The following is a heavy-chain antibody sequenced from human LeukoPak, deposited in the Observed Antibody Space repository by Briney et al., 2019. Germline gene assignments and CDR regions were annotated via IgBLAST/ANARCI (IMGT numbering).Heavy chain of an antibody. D-gene: IGHD5-18*01. CDR1: GFSFSSYN. CDR2: ISSSSSYI. V-gene: IGHV3-21*01. Sequence: GGSLRLSCAASGFSFSSYNMNWVRQAPGKGLEWVSLISSSSSYIYYVDSVKGRFTISRDNAKNSLYLQMNSLRAEDTAVYYCARAPGYRGFLDYWGQGNLVTVSS. CDR3: ARAPGYRGFLDY. J-gene: IGHJ4*02.